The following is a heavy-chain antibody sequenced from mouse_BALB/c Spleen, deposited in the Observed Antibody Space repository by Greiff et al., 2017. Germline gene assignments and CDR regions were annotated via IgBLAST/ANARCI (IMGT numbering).Heavy chain of an antibody. CDR2: IYPGSGST. CDR3: TAYYRYDEVGYFDY. D-gene: IGHD2-14*01. CDR1: GYTFTSYW. V-gene: IGHV1S22*01. Sequence: LQQPGSELVRPGASVKLSCKASGYTFTSYWMHWVKQRPGQGLEWIGNIYPGSGSTNYDEKFKSKATLTVDTSSSTAYMQLSSLTSEDSAVYYCTAYYRYDEVGYFDYWGQGTTLTVSS. J-gene: IGHJ2*01.